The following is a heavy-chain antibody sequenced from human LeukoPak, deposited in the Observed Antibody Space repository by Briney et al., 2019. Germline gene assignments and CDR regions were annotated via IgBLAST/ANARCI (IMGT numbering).Heavy chain of an antibody. CDR2: IYYDGSKK. Sequence: GGSLRLSCVASGFXFSDYAMHWVRQAPGKGLEWVAVIYYDGSKKYYADSVEGRFTISRDNSKNTLYLHMKSLRVEDTAVYYCARGPDGYNSHFDYWGQGTLVTVSS. CDR3: ARGPDGYNSHFDY. J-gene: IGHJ4*02. CDR1: GFXFSDYA. V-gene: IGHV3-30-3*01. D-gene: IGHD5-24*01.